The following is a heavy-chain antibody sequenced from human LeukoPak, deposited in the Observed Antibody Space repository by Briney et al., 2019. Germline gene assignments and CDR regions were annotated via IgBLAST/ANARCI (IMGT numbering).Heavy chain of an antibody. J-gene: IGHJ4*02. CDR2: IYAGDSNP. CDR3: ARQRLFYYYDSSGYFDY. Sequence: GESLKISCKGSGYSFTSYWIGWVRQMPGKGLEWMGIIYAGDSNPRYSPSFQGQVTISADKSISTAYLQWSSLKASDTAMYYCARQRLFYYYDSSGYFDYWGQGTLVTVSS. V-gene: IGHV5-51*01. D-gene: IGHD3-22*01. CDR1: GYSFTSYW.